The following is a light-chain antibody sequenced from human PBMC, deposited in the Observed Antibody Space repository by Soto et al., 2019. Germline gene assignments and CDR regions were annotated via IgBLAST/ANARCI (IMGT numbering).Light chain of an antibody. Sequence: DIQMTQSPSSLSASVGDRVTLTCRASHSMSDYLNWYRQKPGRAPELLIYATSTLQSGVPSLFSGNRSGTEFTLTISGLQPEDFATYFCQQSFSTPYTFGQGTQLEI. J-gene: IGKJ2*01. CDR1: HSMSDY. CDR2: ATS. CDR3: QQSFSTPYT. V-gene: IGKV1-39*01.